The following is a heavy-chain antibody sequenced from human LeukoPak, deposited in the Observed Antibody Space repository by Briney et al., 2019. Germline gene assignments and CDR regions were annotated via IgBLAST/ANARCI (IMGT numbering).Heavy chain of an antibody. J-gene: IGHJ3*02. Sequence: GASVKVSCKASGYTFTGYYIHWVRQAPGQGLEWMGWINPKSGGTNYAQKFQGRVTMTRDTSISTAYMELSRLRSNDTAVYYCARGERSDFWSGYIWDAFDIWGQGTMVTVSS. V-gene: IGHV1-2*02. CDR1: GYTFTGYY. CDR3: ARGERSDFWSGYIWDAFDI. CDR2: INPKSGGT. D-gene: IGHD3-3*01.